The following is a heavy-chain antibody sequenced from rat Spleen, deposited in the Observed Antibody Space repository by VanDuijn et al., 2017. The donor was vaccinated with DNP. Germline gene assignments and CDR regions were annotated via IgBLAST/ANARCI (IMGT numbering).Heavy chain of an antibody. CDR3: ATGSSYGFAN. Sequence: EVQLVESGGGLVQPGRSLKLSCAASGFTFSNYGMAWVRQAPKKGLEWVATITSGGSNTYYRDSVKGRFTMSSDDARSTLYLQMDSLRSEDTATYYCATGSSYGFANWGQGTLVTVSS. D-gene: IGHD1-2*01. V-gene: IGHV5S13*01. CDR2: ITSGGSNT. CDR1: GFTFSNYG. J-gene: IGHJ3*01.